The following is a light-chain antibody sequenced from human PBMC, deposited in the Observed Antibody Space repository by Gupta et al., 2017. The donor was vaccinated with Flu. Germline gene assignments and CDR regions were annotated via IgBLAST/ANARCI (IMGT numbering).Light chain of an antibody. J-gene: IGKJ4*01. V-gene: IGKV3-11*01. CDR2: GTS. CDR3: QQRSNWPPVI. Sequence: RDRSTRQCGTSQGVSSYLAWYQQKPGQPPRLLIYGTSNRATGIPARFSGSGSGTDFTLAISSLEPEDFAVYYCQQRSNWPPVIFGDGTKVEIK. CDR1: QGVSSY.